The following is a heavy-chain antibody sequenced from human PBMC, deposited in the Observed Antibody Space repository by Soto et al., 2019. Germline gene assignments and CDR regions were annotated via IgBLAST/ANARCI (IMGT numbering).Heavy chain of an antibody. CDR2: IYYSGST. V-gene: IGHV4-39*01. J-gene: IGHJ5*02. CDR1: GGSISSSSYY. D-gene: IGHD1-26*01. Sequence: PSETLSLTCTVSGGSISSSSYYWGWIRQPPGKGLEWIGSIYYSGSTYYNPSLKSRVTISVDTSKNQFSLKLSSVTAADTAVYYCERQRGSGSYPNWFDPWGQGTLVTV. CDR3: ERQRGSGSYPNWFDP.